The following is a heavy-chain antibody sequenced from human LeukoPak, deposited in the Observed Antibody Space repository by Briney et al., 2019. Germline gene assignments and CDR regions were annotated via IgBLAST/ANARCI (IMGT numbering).Heavy chain of an antibody. Sequence: PGGSLRLSCAASGFTFSSYAMSWVRQAPGKGLEWVSAISGSGGSTYYADSVKGRFTISRDNSKNTLYLQMNSLRAEDTAVYYCAKDPIWHNSHDWFDPWGQGTLVTVSS. V-gene: IGHV3-23*01. CDR3: AKDPIWHNSHDWFDP. CDR1: GFTFSSYA. J-gene: IGHJ5*02. D-gene: IGHD1/OR15-1a*01. CDR2: ISGSGGST.